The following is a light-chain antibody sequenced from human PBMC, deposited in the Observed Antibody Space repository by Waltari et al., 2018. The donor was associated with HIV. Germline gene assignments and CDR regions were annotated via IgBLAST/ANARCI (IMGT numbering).Light chain of an antibody. Sequence: EIVLTQSPAFLSFSPGERATLSCRASQNIDRYLGWYQQKPGQTPRLLIYDAVNRATGTPARFSGAGSGTDFTLTISSLEPEDFAVYYCQSRANGPKNFGPGTKVAIK. CDR2: DAV. V-gene: IGKV3-11*01. CDR3: QSRANGPKN. CDR1: QNIDRY. J-gene: IGKJ3*01.